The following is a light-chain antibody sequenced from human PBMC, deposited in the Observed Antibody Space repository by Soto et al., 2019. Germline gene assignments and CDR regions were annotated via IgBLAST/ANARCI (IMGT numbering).Light chain of an antibody. CDR1: SSDVGRHNF. CDR2: GAN. V-gene: IGLV2-14*01. Sequence: QSALTQPASVSGSPGQSITISCTGTSSDVGRHNFLSWHQQHPGKAPKFMIYGANNRPSRVPNRFSGSKSANTASLTISGLQAEDEDDYYCSSYTSTSTWVFGGGTKLTVL. CDR3: SSYTSTSTWV. J-gene: IGLJ3*02.